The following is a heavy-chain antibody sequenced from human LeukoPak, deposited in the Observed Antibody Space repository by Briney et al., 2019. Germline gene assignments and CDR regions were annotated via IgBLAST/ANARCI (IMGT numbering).Heavy chain of an antibody. Sequence: PGGSLRLSCAASGFTFSSYSMNWVRQAPGKGLEWVSSISSSSSYIYYADSVKGRFTISRDNAKNSLYLQMNSLRAEDTAVYYCARDRVGPGYYYYYMDVWGKGTTVTISS. J-gene: IGHJ6*03. CDR2: ISSSSSYI. V-gene: IGHV3-21*01. CDR3: ARDRVGPGYYYYYMDV. D-gene: IGHD3-10*01. CDR1: GFTFSSYS.